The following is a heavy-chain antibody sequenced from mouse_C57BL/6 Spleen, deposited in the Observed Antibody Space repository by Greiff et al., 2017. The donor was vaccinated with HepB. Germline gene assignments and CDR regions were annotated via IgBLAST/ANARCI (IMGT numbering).Heavy chain of an antibody. CDR1: GFTFSSYT. Sequence: EVMLVESGGGLVKPGGSLKLSCAASGFTFSSYTMSWVRQTPEKRLEWVATISGGGGNTYYPDSVKGRFTISRDNAKNTLYLQMSSLRSEDTALYYCARQGGYGSSGFAYWGQGTLVTVSA. D-gene: IGHD1-1*01. CDR2: ISGGGGNT. V-gene: IGHV5-9*01. J-gene: IGHJ3*01. CDR3: ARQGGYGSSGFAY.